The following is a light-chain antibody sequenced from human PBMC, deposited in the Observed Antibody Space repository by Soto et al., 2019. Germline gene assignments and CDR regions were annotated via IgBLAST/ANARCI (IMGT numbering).Light chain of an antibody. Sequence: EIVLTQSPGTLSVSPGERATLSCRASQTISRNNLAWYQQKPGQAHSLIIYGTSSRATGIPDRFSGSGSGTDFTLTISRLEPEDSAIYYCQQYCSWTFGQGTKVEI. CDR1: QTISRNN. J-gene: IGKJ1*01. CDR2: GTS. CDR3: QQYCSWT. V-gene: IGKV3-20*01.